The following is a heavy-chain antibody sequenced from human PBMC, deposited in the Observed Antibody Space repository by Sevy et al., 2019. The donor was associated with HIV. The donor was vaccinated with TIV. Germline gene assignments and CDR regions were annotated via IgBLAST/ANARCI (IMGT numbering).Heavy chain of an antibody. CDR1: GGSFSGYY. J-gene: IGHJ6*02. CDR3: ARGGDLHSKKVDV. CDR2: INHSGST. V-gene: IGHV4-34*01. D-gene: IGHD3-10*01. Sequence: SENLSLTCAVYGGSFSGYYWSWIRQPPGKGLEWIGEINHSGSTNYNPSLKSRVTISVDTSKNQFSLKLSSVTDADTAVYYCARGGDLHSKKVDVWGQGTTVTVSS.